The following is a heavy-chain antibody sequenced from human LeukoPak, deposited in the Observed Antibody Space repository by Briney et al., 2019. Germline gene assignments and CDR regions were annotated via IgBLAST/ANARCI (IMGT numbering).Heavy chain of an antibody. CDR1: GFTFSHYS. CDR3: ARDKDDYGSGNHWFDP. V-gene: IGHV3-21*04. Sequence: GGSLRLSCVASGFTFSHYSMNWVRQAPGKGLEWVSSIRFTGSYIYYADSVKGRFTISRDNAKNSLYLQMNSLRAEDTAVYYCARDKDDYGSGNHWFDPWGQGTLVTVSS. CDR2: IRFTGSYI. J-gene: IGHJ5*02. D-gene: IGHD3-10*01.